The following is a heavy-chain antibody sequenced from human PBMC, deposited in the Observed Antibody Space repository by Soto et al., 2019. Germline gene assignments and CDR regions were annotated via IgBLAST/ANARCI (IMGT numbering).Heavy chain of an antibody. CDR3: ARGSATKILALKYAALEI. CDR1: GATLNSFINYG. Sequence: QVQLVQSGAEVKKPGSSVRVSCKASGATLNSFINYGITWVRQAPGQGLEYMGGIIPVFGAANHAQKFQGRVTISVVDSSMTVNMELSRLPSKDTAVYYWARGSATKILALKYAALEIWCQGTMVTVSS. CDR2: IIPVFGAA. V-gene: IGHV1-69*12. D-gene: IGHD5-12*01. J-gene: IGHJ3*02.